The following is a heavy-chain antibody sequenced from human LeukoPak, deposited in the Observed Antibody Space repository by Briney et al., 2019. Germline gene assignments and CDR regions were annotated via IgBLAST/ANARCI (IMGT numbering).Heavy chain of an antibody. CDR3: ARPYSSSSLDAFDI. CDR2: MHYSGIT. D-gene: IGHD6-6*01. V-gene: IGHV4-39*02. CDR1: GGSSSSGAYY. J-gene: IGHJ3*02. Sequence: PSETLSLTCTVSGGSSSSGAYYWGWIRQPPGTGLEWIGSMHYSGITYYNSSLKSRVTISVDTSKNHFSLKLSSVAAADTAVYYCARPYSSSSLDAFDIWGQGTVVTVSS.